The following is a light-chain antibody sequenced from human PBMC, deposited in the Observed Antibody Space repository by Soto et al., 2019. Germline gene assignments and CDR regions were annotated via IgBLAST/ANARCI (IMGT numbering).Light chain of an antibody. CDR2: RAS. J-gene: IGKJ3*01. V-gene: IGKV3-20*01. Sequence: EIVLTQSPGTLSLSPGERATLSCRASQTISSSFLAWYQQKPGQAPRLLIYRASRRARGIPDRYSGCGCWTDFILTISRLEPEDFAVYYCHQFGSSPLDTFGPGTKVEIK. CDR3: HQFGSSPLDT. CDR1: QTISSSF.